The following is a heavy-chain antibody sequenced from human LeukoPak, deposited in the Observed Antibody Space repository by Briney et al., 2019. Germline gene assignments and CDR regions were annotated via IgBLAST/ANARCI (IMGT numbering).Heavy chain of an antibody. D-gene: IGHD6-19*01. V-gene: IGHV4-59*12. CDR1: GGSISSYY. CDR3: ARVRQLIEAGTFDV. J-gene: IGHJ3*01. Sequence: SETLSLTCTVSGGSISSYYWSWIRQPPGKGLEWIGSVHYTGNTNYNPSLKSRVTISLDTSKSQFSLRLTSVTAADTAVYYCARVRQLIEAGTFDVWGQGTVVTVSS. CDR2: VHYTGNT.